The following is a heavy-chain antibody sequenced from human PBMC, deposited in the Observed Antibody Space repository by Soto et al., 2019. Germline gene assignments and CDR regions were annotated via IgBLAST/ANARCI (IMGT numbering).Heavy chain of an antibody. J-gene: IGHJ5*02. Sequence: EVQLVESGGGLVKPGGSLRLSCAASGFTFSSYSMNWVRQAPGKGLGWVSSISSSSSYIYYADSVKGRFTISRDNAENSLYLQMNSLRAEDTAVYYCAKVSSTSSGGGYFDPWGQGTLVTVSS. CDR1: GFTFSSYS. D-gene: IGHD2-2*01. CDR3: AKVSSTSSGGGYFDP. CDR2: ISSSSSYI. V-gene: IGHV3-21*01.